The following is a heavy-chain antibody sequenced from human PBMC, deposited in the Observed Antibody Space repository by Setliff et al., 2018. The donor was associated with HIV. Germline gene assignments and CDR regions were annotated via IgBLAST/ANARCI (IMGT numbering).Heavy chain of an antibody. CDR2: MNTDGSST. V-gene: IGHV3-74*01. J-gene: IGHJ4*02. Sequence: GSLRLSCAASGFTFSSYWMHWVRQAPGKGLVWVFGMNTDGSSTRYADSVKGRFTISRDNAKNMLYLQMNSLSADDTAVYYCVRGSGYYHFDNWGQGALVTVSS. D-gene: IGHD3-22*01. CDR1: GFTFSSYW. CDR3: VRGSGYYHFDN.